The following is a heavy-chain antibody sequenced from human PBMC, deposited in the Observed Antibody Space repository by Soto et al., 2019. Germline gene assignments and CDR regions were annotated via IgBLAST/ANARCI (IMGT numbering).Heavy chain of an antibody. CDR2: ISAYNGNT. V-gene: IGHV1-18*01. J-gene: IGHJ4*02. CDR1: GYTFTSYG. Sequence: ASVKVSCKASGYTFTSYGISWVRQAPGQGLEWMGWISAYNGNTNYAQKLQGRVTMTTDTSTSTAYMELRSLRSDDTAVYYCARAASSSWPKDFDYWGQGTLVIVSS. CDR3: ARAASSSWPKDFDY. D-gene: IGHD6-13*01.